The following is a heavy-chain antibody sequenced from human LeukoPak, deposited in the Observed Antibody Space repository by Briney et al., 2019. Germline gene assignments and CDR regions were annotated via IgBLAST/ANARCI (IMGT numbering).Heavy chain of an antibody. Sequence: ASVKVSCKASGYTFTSYYMHWVRQAPGQGLEWMGIINPSGGSTSYAQKFQGRVTMTRDTSTSTVYMELSSLRSEDTAVYYCARGRNSGYDLELYYFDYWGQGTLVTVSS. V-gene: IGHV1-46*01. CDR3: ARGRNSGYDLELYYFDY. D-gene: IGHD5-12*01. CDR2: INPSGGST. CDR1: GYTFTSYY. J-gene: IGHJ4*02.